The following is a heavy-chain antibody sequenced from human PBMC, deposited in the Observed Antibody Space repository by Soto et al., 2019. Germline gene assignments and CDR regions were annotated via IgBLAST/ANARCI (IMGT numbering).Heavy chain of an antibody. CDR1: GYTFTGCY. J-gene: IGHJ6*02. CDR2: INPNSGGT. Sequence: ASVKGSCKASGYTFTGCYMHWVRQAPGQGLEWMGWINPNSGGTNYAQKFQGWVTMTRDTSISTAYMELSRLRSDDTAVYYCARDLNDILTGYYANYYYYGMDVWGQGTTVTVSS. D-gene: IGHD3-9*01. CDR3: ARDLNDILTGYYANYYYYGMDV. V-gene: IGHV1-2*04.